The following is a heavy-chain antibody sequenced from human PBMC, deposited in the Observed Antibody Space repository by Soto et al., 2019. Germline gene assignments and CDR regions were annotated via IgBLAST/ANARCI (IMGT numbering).Heavy chain of an antibody. CDR2: INPNSGGT. J-gene: IGHJ6*02. CDR1: GYTFTGYY. Sequence: ASVKVSCKASGYTFTGYYMRWVRQAPGQGLEWMGWINPNSGGTNYAQKFQGWVTMTRDTSISTAYMELSRLRSDDTAVYYCARGLDGSYYYGMDVWGQGTTVTVSS. V-gene: IGHV1-2*04. CDR3: ARGLDGSYYYGMDV. D-gene: IGHD2-15*01.